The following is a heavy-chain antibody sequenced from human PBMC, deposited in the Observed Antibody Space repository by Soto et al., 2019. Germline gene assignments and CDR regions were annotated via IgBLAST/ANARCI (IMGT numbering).Heavy chain of an antibody. CDR1: SGSISSSNW. D-gene: IGHD6-19*01. CDR3: ARVALVGQWRVEGYFDY. V-gene: IGHV4-4*02. J-gene: IGHJ4*02. Sequence: SETLSLTCAVSSGSISSSNWWSWVRQPPGKGLEWIGEIYHSGSTNYNPSLKSRVTISVDKSKNQFSLKLSSVTAADTAVYYCARVALVGQWRVEGYFDYWGQGTLVTVSS. CDR2: IYHSGST.